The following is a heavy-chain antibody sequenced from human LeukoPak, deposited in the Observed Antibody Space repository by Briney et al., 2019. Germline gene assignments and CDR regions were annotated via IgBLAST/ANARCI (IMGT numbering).Heavy chain of an antibody. D-gene: IGHD3-22*01. CDR2: ISGSGGST. J-gene: IGHJ4*02. V-gene: IGHV3-23*01. Sequence: GGSLRLSCAASGFTFSSYVMSWVRQAPGKGLEWVSAISGSGGSTYYADSVKGRFTISRDNSKNTLYLQMNSLRAEDTAVYYCAKGGYYYDSSGYPGDWGQGTLVTVSS. CDR1: GFTFSSYV. CDR3: AKGGYYYDSSGYPGD.